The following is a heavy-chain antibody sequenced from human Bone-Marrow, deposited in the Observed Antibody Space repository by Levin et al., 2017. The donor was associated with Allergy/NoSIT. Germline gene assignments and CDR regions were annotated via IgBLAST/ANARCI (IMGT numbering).Heavy chain of an antibody. CDR1: GFTVSSNY. J-gene: IGHJ3*02. CDR2: IYSGGST. Sequence: PGGSLRLSCAASGFTVSSNYMSWVRQAPGKGLEWVSVIYSGGSTYYADSVKGRFTISRDNSKNTLYLQMNSLRAEDTAVYYCARDSATSWHAFDIWGQGTMVTVSS. D-gene: IGHD2-2*01. CDR3: ARDSATSWHAFDI. V-gene: IGHV3-53*01.